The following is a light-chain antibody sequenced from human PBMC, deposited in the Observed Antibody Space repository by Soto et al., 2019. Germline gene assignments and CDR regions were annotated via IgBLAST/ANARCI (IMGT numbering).Light chain of an antibody. Sequence: GDSVTITCRASQNIRNWLAWYQQKPGKAPKLLIYDVSSLESGVPSRFSGSGSGTEFTLTISSLQPDDVATYYCQQYKNFWTFGQGTKVDIK. CDR1: QNIRNW. J-gene: IGKJ1*01. CDR2: DVS. V-gene: IGKV1-5*01. CDR3: QQYKNFWT.